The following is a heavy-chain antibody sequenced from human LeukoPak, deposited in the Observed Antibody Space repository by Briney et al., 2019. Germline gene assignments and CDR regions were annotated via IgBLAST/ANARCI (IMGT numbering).Heavy chain of an antibody. D-gene: IGHD1-14*01. CDR2: TYYRSKWFL. CDR1: GDSVSSNSAA. J-gene: IGHJ4*02. Sequence: SQTLSLTCAISGDSVSSNSAAWNWIRQSPPRGLEWLGRTYYRSKWFLDYAGFVKSRITINSDTAKNQFSLQLNSMTPDDTAVYYCARGSPNPGSLDYWGQGTLVTVSS. V-gene: IGHV6-1*01. CDR3: ARGSPNPGSLDY.